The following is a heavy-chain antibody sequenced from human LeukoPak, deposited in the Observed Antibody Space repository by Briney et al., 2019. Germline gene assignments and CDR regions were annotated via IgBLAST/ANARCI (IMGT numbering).Heavy chain of an antibody. CDR1: GFTFSSYS. J-gene: IGHJ3*02. D-gene: IGHD2-15*01. V-gene: IGHV3-21*01. CDR3: ARDLSYCSGGSCYSGEVFDI. CDR2: ISSSSSYI. Sequence: PGGSLRLSCAASGFTFSSYSMNWVRQAPGKGLEWVSSISSSSSYIYYADSVKGRFTISRDNAKNSLYLQMNSPRAEDTAVYYCARDLSYCSGGSCYSGEVFDIWGQGTMVTVSS.